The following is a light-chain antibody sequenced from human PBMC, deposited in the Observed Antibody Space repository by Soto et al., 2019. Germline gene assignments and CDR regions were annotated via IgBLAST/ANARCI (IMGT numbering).Light chain of an antibody. CDR1: GSNIGTNY. CDR3: AAWDNSLSGRL. Sequence: QSVLTQPPSASGTPGQRVTISCSGSGSNIGTNYVYWYQHLPGSAPKLLIYGNDQWPSGVPDRFSGSKSGTSASLAISGVRSEDEADYYCAAWDNSLSGRLFGGGTKLTVL. V-gene: IGLV1-47*01. J-gene: IGLJ3*02. CDR2: GND.